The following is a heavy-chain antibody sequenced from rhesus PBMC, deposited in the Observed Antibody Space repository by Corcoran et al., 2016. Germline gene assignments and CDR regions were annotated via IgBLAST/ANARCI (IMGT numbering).Heavy chain of an antibody. CDR2: THGNSAST. Sequence: QVQLQESGPGLVKPSETLSPTCAVSGGPISDSYHCTWHRHLPGKGLEWIGNTHGNSASTYYNPSLKSRVTISKDTSKNNFFLKVSSVTAADTAIYYCATDSGYSSGYNRFDVWGAGVLVTVSS. J-gene: IGHJ5-1*01. CDR3: ATDSGYSSGYNRFDV. V-gene: IGHV4S9*01. D-gene: IGHD5-24*01. CDR1: GGPISDSYH.